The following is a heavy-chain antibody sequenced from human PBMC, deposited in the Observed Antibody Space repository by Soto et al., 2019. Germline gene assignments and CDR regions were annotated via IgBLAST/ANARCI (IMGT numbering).Heavy chain of an antibody. CDR3: ARERGYSSSWYSAAFDI. D-gene: IGHD6-13*01. Sequence: QVQLVESGGGVVQPGRSLRLSCAASGFTFSSYAMHWVRQAPGKGLAWVAVISYDGSNKYYADSVKGRFTISRDNSKNTLYLQMNSLRAEDTAVYYCARERGYSSSWYSAAFDIWAQGTMVSVSS. CDR2: ISYDGSNK. J-gene: IGHJ3*02. V-gene: IGHV3-30-3*01. CDR1: GFTFSSYA.